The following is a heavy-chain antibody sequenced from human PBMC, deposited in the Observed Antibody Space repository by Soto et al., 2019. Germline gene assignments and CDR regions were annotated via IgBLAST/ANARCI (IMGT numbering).Heavy chain of an antibody. CDR2: ISSGAGNR. CDR3: ARSRPYSGFDS. V-gene: IGHV3-23*01. Sequence: EVQLLESGGGLVQVGKSLRLSCATSGLTLRSYGINWVRQAPGKGLEWVSGISSGAGNRYYADSVKGRFTISRDTSKNTVVLELNSVRGEDTAIYYCARSRPYSGFDSWGQGALVTVSA. CDR1: GLTLRSYG. D-gene: IGHD2-15*01. J-gene: IGHJ4*02.